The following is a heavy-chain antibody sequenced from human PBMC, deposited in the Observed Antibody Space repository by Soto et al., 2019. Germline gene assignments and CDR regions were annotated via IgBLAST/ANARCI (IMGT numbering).Heavy chain of an antibody. D-gene: IGHD3-10*01. CDR2: VYSGGDT. J-gene: IGHJ2*01. Sequence: EVQLVETGGALVQPGGSLRLSCAVSGFVVSNVYMSWVRQARGERLEWISVVYSGGDTYYADSVKGRFTISRDNSKNTVYLQMSRLRPDDTAVYYCALTTSWFDWYFDLWGRGTLVTVSS. V-gene: IGHV3-53*02. CDR1: GFVVSNVY. CDR3: ALTTSWFDWYFDL.